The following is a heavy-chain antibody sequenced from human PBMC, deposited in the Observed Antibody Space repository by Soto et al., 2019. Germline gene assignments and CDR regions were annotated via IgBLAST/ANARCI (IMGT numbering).Heavy chain of an antibody. CDR3: ARDSSPLVVKQFDY. CDR2: ISGGGGTT. CDR1: GFTFSTYA. V-gene: IGHV3-23*01. Sequence: GGSLRLSCAASGFTFSTYAMSWVRQAPGKGLEWVSAISGGGGTTYYADSVKGRFTISRDNSKNTLYLQMNSLRAEDTAVYYCARDSSPLVVKQFDYWGQGTLVTVSS. D-gene: IGHD2-2*01. J-gene: IGHJ4*02.